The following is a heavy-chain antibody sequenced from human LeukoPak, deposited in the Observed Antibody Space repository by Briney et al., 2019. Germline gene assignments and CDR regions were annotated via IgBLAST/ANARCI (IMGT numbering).Heavy chain of an antibody. Sequence: GGSLRLTCAASGFTLSKYAMHWVRQAPGKGPEYVSGITSDGGSTYYTDSVKGRFTIFRDNYNKTLYLQMGSLTTEYTAVYYCVKDVFATISFDWWGQGTLVTVSS. CDR2: ITSDGGST. CDR3: VKDVFATISFDW. V-gene: IGHV3-64D*09. J-gene: IGHJ4*02. CDR1: GFTLSKYA. D-gene: IGHD5-24*01.